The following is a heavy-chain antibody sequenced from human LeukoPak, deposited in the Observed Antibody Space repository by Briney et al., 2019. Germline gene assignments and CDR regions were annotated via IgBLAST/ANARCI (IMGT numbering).Heavy chain of an antibody. D-gene: IGHD1-26*01. CDR2: ISSSSSYI. CDR1: GFTFSSYS. J-gene: IGHJ4*02. V-gene: IGHV3-21*01. Sequence: GGSLRLSCAASGFTFSSYSMNWVRQAPGKGLEWFSSISSSSSYIYYADSVKGRFTISRDNAKNSLYLQMNSLRAEDTAVYYCARDGELIVGATTFFDYWGQGTLVTVSS. CDR3: ARDGELIVGATTFFDY.